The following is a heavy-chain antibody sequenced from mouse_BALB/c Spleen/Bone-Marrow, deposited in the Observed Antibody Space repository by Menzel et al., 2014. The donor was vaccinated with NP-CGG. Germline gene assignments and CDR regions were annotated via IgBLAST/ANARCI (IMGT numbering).Heavy chain of an antibody. Sequence: EVMLVESGGGLVQPGGSLRLSCATSGFTFTDNYMSWVRQPPGKALEWLGFIRNKANGYTTEYSASVKGRFTISRDNSQSILYLQMNTLRAEDSATYYCARDSDWFAYWGQGTLVTGSA. CDR3: ARDSDWFAY. CDR1: GFTFTDNY. V-gene: IGHV7-3*02. J-gene: IGHJ3*01. CDR2: IRNKANGYTT.